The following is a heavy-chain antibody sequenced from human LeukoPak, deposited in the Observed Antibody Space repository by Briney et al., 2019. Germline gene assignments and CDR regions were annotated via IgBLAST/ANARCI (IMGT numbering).Heavy chain of an antibody. Sequence: GASVKVSCKASGYTFTGYYMHWVRQAPGQGLEWMGWINPNSGGTNYAQKFQGRVTMTRDTPISTAYMELSRLRSDDTAVYYCARGGYSSSWYMDYWGQGTLVTVSS. CDR2: INPNSGGT. V-gene: IGHV1-2*02. J-gene: IGHJ4*02. CDR1: GYTFTGYY. CDR3: ARGGYSSSWYMDY. D-gene: IGHD6-13*01.